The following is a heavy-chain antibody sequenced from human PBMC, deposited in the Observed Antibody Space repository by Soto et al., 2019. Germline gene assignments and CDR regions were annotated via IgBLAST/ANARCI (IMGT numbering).Heavy chain of an antibody. CDR3: ARAGKYDFWSGYGQDYYYYMDV. CDR2: IWYDGSNK. J-gene: IGHJ6*03. Sequence: GGSLRLSCAASGFTFSSYGMHWVRQAPGKGLEWVAVIWYDGSNKYYADSVKGRFTISRDNSKNTLYLQMNSLRAEDTAVYYCARAGKYDFWSGYGQDYYYYMDVWGKGTTVTVSS. V-gene: IGHV3-33*01. CDR1: GFTFSSYG. D-gene: IGHD3-3*01.